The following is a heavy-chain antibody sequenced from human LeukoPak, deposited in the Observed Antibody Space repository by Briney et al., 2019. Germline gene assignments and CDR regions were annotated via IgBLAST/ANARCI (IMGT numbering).Heavy chain of an antibody. CDR1: GFPVSSAF. CDR2: LASGGNT. Sequence: GGSLRLSCVASGFPVSSAFMNWVRQAPGKGLEWVSLLASGGNTFFADSVKGRFTLSRDNSENTVYLQMNSLRAEDTAVYYCARGWEPFDYWGQGTLVTVSS. V-gene: IGHV3-66*01. CDR3: ARGWEPFDY. D-gene: IGHD1-14*01. J-gene: IGHJ4*02.